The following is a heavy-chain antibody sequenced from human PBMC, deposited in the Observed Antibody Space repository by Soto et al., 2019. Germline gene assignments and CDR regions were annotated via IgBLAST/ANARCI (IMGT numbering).Heavy chain of an antibody. Sequence: LRLSCAASGFTFSNYAMSWVRQAPGKGLEWISAISGSGDYTYYEDSVKGRFTVSRDNSKSTLYLQMNSLRAEDSATYYCAKDGYCTATSCFAGGEFDYWGQGTQVTVSS. J-gene: IGHJ4*02. CDR1: GFTFSNYA. D-gene: IGHD2-2*01. CDR3: AKDGYCTATSCFAGGEFDY. CDR2: ISGSGDYT. V-gene: IGHV3-23*01.